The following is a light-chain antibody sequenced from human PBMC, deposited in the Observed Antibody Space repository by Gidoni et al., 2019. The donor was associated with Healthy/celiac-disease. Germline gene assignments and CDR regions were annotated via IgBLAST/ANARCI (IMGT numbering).Light chain of an antibody. CDR2: QDS. CDR3: QAWDSSLAV. V-gene: IGLV3-1*01. Sequence: YELTQPPSVSVSPGQTASITCAGDKLGDKYACWYQQKPGQSPVLVIYQDSKRPSGIHERFSGSNSGNTATLTISGTQAMDEADYYCQAWDSSLAVFGGGTKLTVL. J-gene: IGLJ2*01. CDR1: KLGDKY.